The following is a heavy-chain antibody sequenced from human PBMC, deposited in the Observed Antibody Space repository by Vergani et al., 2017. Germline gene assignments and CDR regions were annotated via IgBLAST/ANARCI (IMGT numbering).Heavy chain of an antibody. CDR2: IWYDGSNK. D-gene: IGHD4-17*01. CDR1: GFTFSSYG. CDR3: ARDRLRPPTGRIYYYYYGMDV. J-gene: IGHJ6*02. V-gene: IGHV3-33*01. Sequence: QVQLVESGGGVVQPGRSLRLSCAASGFTFSSYGMHWVRQAPGKGLEWVAVIWYDGSNKYYADSVKGRFTISRDNSKNTLYLQMNSLRAEDTAVYYCARDRLRPPTGRIYYYYYGMDVWGQGP.